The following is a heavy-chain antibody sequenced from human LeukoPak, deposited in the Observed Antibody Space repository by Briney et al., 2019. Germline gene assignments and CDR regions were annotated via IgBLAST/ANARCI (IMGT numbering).Heavy chain of an antibody. CDR3: ARTVQLWLIDY. V-gene: IGHV4-39*07. CDR2: IYYSGST. CDR1: GFTFSSYW. D-gene: IGHD5-18*01. J-gene: IGHJ4*02. Sequence: GSLRLSCAASGFTFSSYWMSWVRQPPGKGLEWIGSIYYSGSTYYNPSLKSRVTISVDTSKNQFSLKLSSVTAADTAVYYCARTVQLWLIDYWGQGTLVTVSS.